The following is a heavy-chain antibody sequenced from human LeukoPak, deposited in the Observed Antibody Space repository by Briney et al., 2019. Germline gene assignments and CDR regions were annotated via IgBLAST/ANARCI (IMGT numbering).Heavy chain of an antibody. CDR2: ISSSSSTI. V-gene: IGHV3-48*02. J-gene: IGHJ4*02. CDR3: ARARLRFLEWLGIRDSDY. D-gene: IGHD3-3*01. CDR1: GFTFSGFS. Sequence: GGSLRLSCAASGFTFSGFSMSWVRQSPTKGLEWVSYISSSSSTIYYADSVKGRFTISRDNAKNSLYLQMNSLGDEDTAVYYCARARLRFLEWLGIRDSDYWGQGTLVTVSS.